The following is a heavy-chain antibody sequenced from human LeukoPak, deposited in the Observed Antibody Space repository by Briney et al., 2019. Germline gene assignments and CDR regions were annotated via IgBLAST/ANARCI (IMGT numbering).Heavy chain of an antibody. V-gene: IGHV3-21*06. D-gene: IGHD6-13*01. J-gene: IGHJ4*02. CDR1: GFTFSNYN. Sequence: GGSLRLSCAASGFTFSNYNMNWVGQAPGKGLEWVSVISSSSRYMYYADSVKGRFTISRDNAKNSLYLQMNSLRAEDTAVYYCARVSTAVSLAIDYWGQGTLVTVST. CDR3: ARVSTAVSLAIDY. CDR2: ISSSSRYM.